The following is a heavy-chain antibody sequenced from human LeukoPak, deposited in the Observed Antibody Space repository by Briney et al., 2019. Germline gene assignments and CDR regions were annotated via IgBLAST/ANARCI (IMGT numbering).Heavy chain of an antibody. CDR3: ARESRPIAASGRGAFDI. D-gene: IGHD6-13*01. J-gene: IGHJ3*02. CDR1: GYTLTNYF. V-gene: IGHV1-46*01. CDR2: INPSSGGT. Sequence: DSVKASRKASGYTLTNYFMHWVRQAPGQGLEWMGIINPSSGGTTYAQKFQGRVAMTSVTSTSTLYMELSSLRSEDTAIYYCARESRPIAASGRGAFDIWGQRTMVSVSS.